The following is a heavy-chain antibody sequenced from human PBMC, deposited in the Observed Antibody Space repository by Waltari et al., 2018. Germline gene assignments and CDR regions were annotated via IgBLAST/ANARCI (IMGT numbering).Heavy chain of an antibody. J-gene: IGHJ4*02. CDR2: IVVGSGNT. V-gene: IGHV1-58*01. CDR1: GFTFPTSP. CDR3: AANGVGAFFDY. Sequence: QMQLVQSGPEVKKPGTSVKVSCTASGFTFPTSPVPWVRQACGQRLEWIGWIVVGSGNTNYAQKFQERVTITRDMSTSTAYMELSSLRSEDTAVYYCAANGVGAFFDYWGQGTLVTVSS. D-gene: IGHD1-26*01.